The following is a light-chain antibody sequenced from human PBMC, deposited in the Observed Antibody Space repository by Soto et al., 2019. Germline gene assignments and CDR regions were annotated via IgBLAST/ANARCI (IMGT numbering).Light chain of an antibody. CDR1: QDINNY. V-gene: IGKV1-33*01. CDR2: DAS. Sequence: DIQMTQSPSSLSASVGDRVTITCQASQDINNYLNWYQQKPGKAPKLLIYDASNLETGVPSRFSGGGSGTDFTFTISSLQPEDIATYYCQPYGNLLWTFGQGTKVEIK. J-gene: IGKJ1*01. CDR3: QPYGNLLWT.